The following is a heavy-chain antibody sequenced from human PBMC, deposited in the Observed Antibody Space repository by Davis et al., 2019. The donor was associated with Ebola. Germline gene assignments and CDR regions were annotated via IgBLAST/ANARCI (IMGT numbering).Heavy chain of an antibody. CDR2: LYYNGRT. V-gene: IGHV4-39*07. CDR3: ARLSGLFSSSSGALYFDL. J-gene: IGHJ2*01. D-gene: IGHD6-6*01. CDR1: GGSISSGTYY. Sequence: SETLSLTCSVSGGSISSGTYYWGWVRQPPGKGLEWIGALYYNGRTYYNPSLESQVTISLDTSRNQFSLKMKSVTAADTAVYFCARLSGLFSSSSGALYFDLWGRGTLVSVSS.